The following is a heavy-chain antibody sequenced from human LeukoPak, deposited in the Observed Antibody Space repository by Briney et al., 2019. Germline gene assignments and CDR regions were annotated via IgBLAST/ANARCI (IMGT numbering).Heavy chain of an antibody. V-gene: IGHV3-21*01. D-gene: IGHD2-2*01. CDR3: ARDLRGGVVPAAIDY. CDR2: ISSSSSYI. J-gene: IGHJ4*02. CDR1: GFTFSSYS. Sequence: GGSLRLSCTASGFTFSSYSMNWVRQAPGKGLEWVSSISSSSSYIYYADSVKGRFTISRDNAKNSLYLQMNSLRAEDTAVYYCARDLRGGVVPAAIDYWGQGTLVTVSS.